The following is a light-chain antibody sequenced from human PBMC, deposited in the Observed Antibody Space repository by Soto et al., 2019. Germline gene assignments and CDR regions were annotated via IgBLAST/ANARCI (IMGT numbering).Light chain of an antibody. V-gene: IGLV2-14*01. J-gene: IGLJ2*01. CDR2: EVT. CDR3: NSYTLSRTVV. CDR1: SSDIGAHNF. Sequence: QSVLTQPASVSGSPGQSITLSCAGTSSDIGAHNFVSWYQHHPGKAPKRIIYEVTKWPSGVSTRFSGSKAGNTASLTISGLQAEDEADYYCNSYTLSRTVVFGGGTKLTVL.